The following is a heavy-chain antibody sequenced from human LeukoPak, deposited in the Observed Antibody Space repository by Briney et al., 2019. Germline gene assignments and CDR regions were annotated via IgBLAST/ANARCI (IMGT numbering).Heavy chain of an antibody. CDR1: GFAVSSNY. CDR2: IYRGGDT. J-gene: IGHJ4*02. V-gene: IGHV3-53*01. D-gene: IGHD4-17*01. CDR3: ARVLWNGDYPRFDY. Sequence: GGSLRLSCAASGFAVSSNYMSWVRQAPGKGLEWVSVIYRGGDTYYADSVKGRFTISRDNSKNTLYLQMNSLRAEDTAVYYCARVLWNGDYPRFDYWGQGTLVTVSS.